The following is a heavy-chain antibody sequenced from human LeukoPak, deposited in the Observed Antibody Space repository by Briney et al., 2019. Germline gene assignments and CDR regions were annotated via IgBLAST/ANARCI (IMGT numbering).Heavy chain of an antibody. D-gene: IGHD6-13*01. Sequence: ASVKVSCKASGGTFSSYAISWVRQAPGQGLEWMGGIIPIFGTANYAQKFQGRVTITADESTSTAYMELSSLRSEDTAVYYCAREAAPYAFDIWGQGTMVIVSS. CDR1: GGTFSSYA. CDR3: AREAAPYAFDI. J-gene: IGHJ3*02. CDR2: IIPIFGTA. V-gene: IGHV1-69*13.